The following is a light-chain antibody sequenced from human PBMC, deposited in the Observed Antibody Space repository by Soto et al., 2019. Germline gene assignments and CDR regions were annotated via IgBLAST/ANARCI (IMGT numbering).Light chain of an antibody. CDR3: QQYDTYWT. J-gene: IGKJ1*01. Sequence: DIQMTQSPSTLSASVGDRVTITCRASQSISVWLAWYQQKPGKAPNLLIYKASSLKSGVPLRFSGSGSGTEFTLTINSLQPDDFATYYCQQYDTYWTFGQGTKVDI. CDR2: KAS. CDR1: QSISVW. V-gene: IGKV1-5*03.